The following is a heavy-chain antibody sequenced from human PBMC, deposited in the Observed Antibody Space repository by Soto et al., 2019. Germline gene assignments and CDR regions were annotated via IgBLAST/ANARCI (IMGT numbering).Heavy chain of an antibody. J-gene: IGHJ4*02. Sequence: ASVKVSCKASGGTFSSYAISWVRQAPGQGLEWMGGIIPIFGTANYAQKFQGRVTITADESTSTAYMELSSLRSEDTAVYYCARVNYDSSGYYHEDYWGQGTLVTVSS. CDR3: ARVNYDSSGYYHEDY. CDR1: GGTFSSYA. CDR2: IIPIFGTA. V-gene: IGHV1-69*13. D-gene: IGHD3-22*01.